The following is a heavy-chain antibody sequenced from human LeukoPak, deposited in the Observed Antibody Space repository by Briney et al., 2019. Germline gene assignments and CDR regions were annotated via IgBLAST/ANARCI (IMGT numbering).Heavy chain of an antibody. D-gene: IGHD3-3*01. Sequence: GGSLRLSCEASGFTVSSNYMSWVRQAPGKGLEWVAVISYDGSNKYYADSVKGRFTISRDNSKNTLYLQMNSLRAEDTAVYYCAADMGAVLRFLEWSRSDAFDIWGQGTMVTVSS. CDR1: GFTVSSNY. V-gene: IGHV3-30-3*01. J-gene: IGHJ3*02. CDR3: AADMGAVLRFLEWSRSDAFDI. CDR2: ISYDGSNK.